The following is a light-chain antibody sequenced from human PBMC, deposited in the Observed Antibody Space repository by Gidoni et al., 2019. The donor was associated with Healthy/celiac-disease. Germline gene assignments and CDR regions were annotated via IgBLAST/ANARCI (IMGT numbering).Light chain of an antibody. CDR1: ISNIGSNA. V-gene: IGLV1-44*01. Sequence: QSVLTQPPSASGTPGQRVTISCSGSISNIGSNAVNWYQQLPGTAPKLLIYSNNQRPSGVPDRFSGSRSDTSGSLAISGVQSEDEADYYCAAWDESLNGPIFGGGTKLTVL. J-gene: IGLJ2*01. CDR2: SNN. CDR3: AAWDESLNGPI.